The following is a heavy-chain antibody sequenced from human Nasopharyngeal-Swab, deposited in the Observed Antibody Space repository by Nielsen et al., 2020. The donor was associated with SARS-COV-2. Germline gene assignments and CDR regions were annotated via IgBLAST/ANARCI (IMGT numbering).Heavy chain of an antibody. D-gene: IGHD4-17*01. CDR2: ISYDGSNK. V-gene: IGHV3-30*04. CDR3: ARDRYGDYGDYYYGMDV. CDR1: GVTFSSKS. J-gene: IGHJ6*02. Sequence: GESLKISCAAAGVTFSSKSGHRVRQAQDKGLGLVSGISYDGSNKYYADSVKGRFTISRDNSKNTLYLQMNSLRAEDTAVYYCARDRYGDYGDYYYGMDVWGQGTTVTVSS.